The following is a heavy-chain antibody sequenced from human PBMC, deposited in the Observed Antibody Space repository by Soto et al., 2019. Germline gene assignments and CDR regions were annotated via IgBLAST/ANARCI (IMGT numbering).Heavy chain of an antibody. CDR1: GFTFDDHN. Sequence: EVHLVESGGVVVQPGGSLRLSCAASGFTFDDHNMHWIRQAPGKGLEWVSLISWDGDTTYYADSVKGRFTISRDNSRNPLYLQMNALTTEDTALYYCASSQGDYWGQGTLVTVSS. V-gene: IGHV3-43*01. CDR3: ASSQGDY. J-gene: IGHJ4*02. CDR2: ISWDGDTT.